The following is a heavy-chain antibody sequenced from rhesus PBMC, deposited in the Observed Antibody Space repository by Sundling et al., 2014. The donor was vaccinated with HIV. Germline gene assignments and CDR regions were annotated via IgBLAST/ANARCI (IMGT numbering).Heavy chain of an antibody. J-gene: IGHJ6*01. CDR3: AKETYYNVWTGIYYGLDS. Sequence: EVQLVESGGGLAKPGGSLRLSCAASGFTFSNYYMYWVRQAPGKGLEWVSGINNGGGSTYYADSVKGRFTISRDNSKNTLSLQMNRLRAEDTAVYYCAKETYYNVWTGIYYGLDSWGQGVVVTVSS. CDR2: INNGGGST. CDR1: GFTFSNYY. D-gene: IGHD3-3*01. V-gene: IGHV3S42*01.